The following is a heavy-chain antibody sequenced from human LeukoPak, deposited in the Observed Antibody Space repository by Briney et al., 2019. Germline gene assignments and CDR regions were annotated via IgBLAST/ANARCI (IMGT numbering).Heavy chain of an antibody. J-gene: IGHJ4*02. V-gene: IGHV3-64D*06. CDR3: VKYTSGYNWYDHYFDY. Sequence: GGSLRLSCSASGFTFSSYAMHWVRQAPGKGLEYVSAISSNGGSTYYADSVKGRFTISRDNSKNTLYLQMSSLRAEDTAVYYCVKYTSGYNWYDHYFDYWGQGTLVTVSS. CDR1: GFTFSSYA. D-gene: IGHD1-1*01. CDR2: ISSNGGST.